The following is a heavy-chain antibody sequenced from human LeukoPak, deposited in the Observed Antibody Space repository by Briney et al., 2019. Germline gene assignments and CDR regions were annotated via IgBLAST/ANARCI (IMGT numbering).Heavy chain of an antibody. CDR1: GGSISSYY. Sequence: PSQTLSLTCTVSGGSISSYYWSWIRQPPGKGLEWIGYIYYSGSTNYNPSLKSRVTISVDTSKNQFSLKPSSVTAADTAVYYCASLQEKYYDFWSGYYPHYYYYYYMDVWGKGTTVTVSS. CDR3: ASLQEKYYDFWSGYYPHYYYYYYMDV. D-gene: IGHD3-3*01. CDR2: IYYSGST. J-gene: IGHJ6*03. V-gene: IGHV4-59*01.